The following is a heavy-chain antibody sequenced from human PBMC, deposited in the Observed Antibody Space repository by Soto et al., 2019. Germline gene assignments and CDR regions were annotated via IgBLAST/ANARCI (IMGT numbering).Heavy chain of an antibody. CDR3: TSGWGLVEPAANLSCDY. Sequence: QVQLVRSGAEVKKPGASVKVSCKASGYTFTSYVISWLLQAPGQGPEWLGWVSAYNGNTNYAQKLQGRGTMTTDTTTSPAYIELRSMSSDDTTVYYCTSGWGLVEPAANLSCDYCGQGTLVTVSP. J-gene: IGHJ4*02. D-gene: IGHD2-2*01. V-gene: IGHV1-18*01. CDR2: VSAYNGNT. CDR1: GYTFTSYV.